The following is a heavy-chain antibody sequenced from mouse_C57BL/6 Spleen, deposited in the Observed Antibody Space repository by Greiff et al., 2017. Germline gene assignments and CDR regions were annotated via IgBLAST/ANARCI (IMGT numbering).Heavy chain of an antibody. CDR1: GYTFTSYG. J-gene: IGHJ2*01. Sequence: VQLKQPGAELVRPGSSVKMSCKTSGYTFTSYGIHWVKQRPGQGLEWIGYIYLGNGYTEYNEKFKGKATLTSDTSSSTAYMQLSSLTSEDSAIYFCATIPSDYWGQGTTLTVSS. V-gene: IGHV1-58*01. CDR2: IYLGNGYT. CDR3: ATIPSDY.